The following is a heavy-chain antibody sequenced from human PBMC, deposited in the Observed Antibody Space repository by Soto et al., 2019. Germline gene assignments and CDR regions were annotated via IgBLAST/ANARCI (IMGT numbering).Heavy chain of an antibody. V-gene: IGHV3-30-3*01. D-gene: IGHD2-2*01. J-gene: IGHJ3*02. CDR3: ARDPYGYCSSTSCYDSPDNDAFDI. CDR1: GFTFSSYA. Sequence: PGGSLRLSCAASGFTFSSYAMHWVRQAPGKGLEWVAVISYDGSNKYYADSVKGRFTISRDNSKNTLYLQMNSLRAEDTAVYYCARDPYGYCSSTSCYDSPDNDAFDIWGQGTMVTVSS. CDR2: ISYDGSNK.